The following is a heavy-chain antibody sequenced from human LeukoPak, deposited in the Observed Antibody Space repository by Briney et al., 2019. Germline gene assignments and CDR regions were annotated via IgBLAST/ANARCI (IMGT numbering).Heavy chain of an antibody. CDR3: AGLESGRFDY. Sequence: EASVKVSCKASGGTFSSYAISWVRQAPGQGLEWMGGIIPIFGTANYAQKFQGRVTITTDESTSTAYMELSSLRSEDTAVYYCAGLESGRFDYWGQGTLVTVSS. D-gene: IGHD2/OR15-2a*01. CDR2: IIPIFGTA. J-gene: IGHJ4*02. CDR1: GGTFSSYA. V-gene: IGHV1-69*05.